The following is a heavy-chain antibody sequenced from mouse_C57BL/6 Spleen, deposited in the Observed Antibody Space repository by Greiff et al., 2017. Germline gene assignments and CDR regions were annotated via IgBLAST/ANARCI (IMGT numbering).Heavy chain of an antibody. CDR2: IYPGSGST. Sequence: VKLQQPGAELVKPGASVKMSCKASGYTFTSYWITWVKQRPGQGLEWIGDIYPGSGSTNYNEKFKSKATLTVDTSSSTAYMQLSSLTSEDSAVYYCARSYDGYYAMDYWGQGTSVTVSS. J-gene: IGHJ4*01. V-gene: IGHV1-55*01. CDR1: GYTFTSYW. D-gene: IGHD2-3*01. CDR3: ARSYDGYYAMDY.